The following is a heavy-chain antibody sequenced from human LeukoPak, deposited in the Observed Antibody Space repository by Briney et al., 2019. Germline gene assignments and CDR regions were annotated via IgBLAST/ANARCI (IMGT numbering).Heavy chain of an antibody. CDR2: ISYDGSNK. J-gene: IGHJ5*02. CDR3: ARCLIWGSGSLPSDP. Sequence: GGSLRLSCAASGFPFSSYGMHWVRQAPGKGLEWVAVISYDGSNKYYADSVKGRFTISRDNSKNTLYLQMNSLSAEDTAVYYCARCLIWGSGSLPSDPWGQGTLVTVSS. CDR1: GFPFSSYG. V-gene: IGHV3-30*03. D-gene: IGHD3-16*01.